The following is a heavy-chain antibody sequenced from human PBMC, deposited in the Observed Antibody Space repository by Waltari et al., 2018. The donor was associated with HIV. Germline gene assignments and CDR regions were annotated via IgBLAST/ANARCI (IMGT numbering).Heavy chain of an antibody. CDR2: ISGSGGST. D-gene: IGHD3-10*01. Sequence: EVQLLESGGCLVQPGGSLRLSCAASGFTFSSYAMSWVRPAPGKGLEWVSAISGSGGSTYYADSVKGRFTISRDNSKNTLYLQMNSLRAEDTAVYYCARTITMVRGVGRYFDYWGQGTLVTVSS. CDR1: GFTFSSYA. J-gene: IGHJ4*02. CDR3: ARTITMVRGVGRYFDY. V-gene: IGHV3-23*01.